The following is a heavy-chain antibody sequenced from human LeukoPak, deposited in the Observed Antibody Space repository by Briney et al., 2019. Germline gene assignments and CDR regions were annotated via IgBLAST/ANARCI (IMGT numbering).Heavy chain of an antibody. D-gene: IGHD5-18*01. CDR3: ARGPLARGYSYGYVGHTYYFDY. Sequence: PSETLSLTCAVYGGSFSGYYWSWIRQPPGKGLEWIGEINHSGSTSYNPSLKSRVTISVDTSKNQFSLKLSSVTAADTAVYYCARGPLARGYSYGYVGHTYYFDYWGQGTLVTVSS. CDR2: INHSGST. J-gene: IGHJ4*02. V-gene: IGHV4-34*01. CDR1: GGSFSGYY.